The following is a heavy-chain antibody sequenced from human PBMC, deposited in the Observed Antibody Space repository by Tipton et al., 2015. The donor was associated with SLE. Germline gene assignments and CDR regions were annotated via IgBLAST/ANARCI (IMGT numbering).Heavy chain of an antibody. J-gene: IGHJ6*03. D-gene: IGHD6-19*01. Sequence: LRLSCTVSGGSISSHYWSWIRQPPGKGLEWIGYIYYSGSTNYNPSLESRVTISVDTSKNQFSLKLSSVTAADTAVYYCARDLYSGWLSYYYYYYMDVWGKGTTVTVSS. CDR2: IYYSGST. CDR3: ARDLYSGWLSYYYYYYMDV. V-gene: IGHV4-59*11. CDR1: GGSISSHY.